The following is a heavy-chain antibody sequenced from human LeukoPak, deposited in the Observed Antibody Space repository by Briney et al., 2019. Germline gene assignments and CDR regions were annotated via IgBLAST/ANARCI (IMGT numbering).Heavy chain of an antibody. Sequence: ASVKVSCKASGYTFTSYGISWVRQAPGQGLGWMGWISAYNGNTNYAQKLQGRVTMTTDTSTSTAYMELRSLRSDDTAVYYCARDRGIAAAGPQERRFDPWGQGTLVTVSS. V-gene: IGHV1-18*01. D-gene: IGHD6-13*01. CDR1: GYTFTSYG. CDR2: ISAYNGNT. CDR3: ARDRGIAAAGPQERRFDP. J-gene: IGHJ5*02.